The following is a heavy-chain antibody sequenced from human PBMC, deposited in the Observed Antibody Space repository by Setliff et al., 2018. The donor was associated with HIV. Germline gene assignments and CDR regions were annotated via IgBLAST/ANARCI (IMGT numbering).Heavy chain of an antibody. D-gene: IGHD5-18*01. CDR2: IDYTGKT. CDR3: ARHTGGYTYSYDNYFDY. J-gene: IGHJ4*02. CDR1: GGSISSSSYY. Sequence: LSLTCIVSGGSISSSSYYWGWIRQPPGKGLEWIGSIDYTGKTHYNPTLKSRVTMSVDRSKNHLSLNVTSVTAADTAVYYCARHTGGYTYSYDNYFDYWGQGTLVTVSS. V-gene: IGHV4-39*02.